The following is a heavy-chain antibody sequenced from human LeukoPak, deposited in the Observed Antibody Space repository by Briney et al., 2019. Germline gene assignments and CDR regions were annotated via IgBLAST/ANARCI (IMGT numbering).Heavy chain of an antibody. Sequence: ASVKVSCKASGYTFTSYDINWVRRATGQGLEWMGWMNPNSGNTGYAQKFQGRVTMTRNTSISTAYMELSSLRSEDTAVYYCARGFSFLLRYFDWLLRPENYYYYYGMDVWGQGTTVTVSS. CDR1: GYTFTSYD. CDR2: MNPNSGNT. D-gene: IGHD3-9*01. CDR3: ARGFSFLLRYFDWLLRPENYYYYYGMDV. V-gene: IGHV1-8*01. J-gene: IGHJ6*02.